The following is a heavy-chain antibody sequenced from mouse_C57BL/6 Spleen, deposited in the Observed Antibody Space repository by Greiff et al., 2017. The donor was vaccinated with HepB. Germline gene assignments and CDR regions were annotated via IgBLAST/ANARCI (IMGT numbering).Heavy chain of an antibody. D-gene: IGHD4-1*01. CDR2: IDPETGGT. J-gene: IGHJ2*01. CDR3: TRGNWDEGYYFDD. CDR1: GYTFTDYE. Sequence: VQLQQSGAELVRPGASVTLSCKASGYTFTDYEMHWVKQTPVHGLEWIGAIDPETGGTAYNQKFKGKAILTADKSSSTAYMELRSLTSEDSAVYYCTRGNWDEGYYFDDWGQGTTLAVSS. V-gene: IGHV1-15*01.